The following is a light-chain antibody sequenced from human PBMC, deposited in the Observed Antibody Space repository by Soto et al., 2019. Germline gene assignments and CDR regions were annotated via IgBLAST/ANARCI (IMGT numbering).Light chain of an antibody. CDR1: SSNIGSNY. Sequence: QSVLTQPPSASGTPGQRVTISCSGSSSNIGSNYVYWYQQLPGTAPKLLIYXXXXXXSGVPDRFSGSKSGTSASLAISGLXXXXXXXXXCAAWDDSLRSVVFGGGTKLTVL. CDR2: XXX. J-gene: IGLJ2*01. CDR3: AAWDDSLRSVV. V-gene: IGLV1-47*01.